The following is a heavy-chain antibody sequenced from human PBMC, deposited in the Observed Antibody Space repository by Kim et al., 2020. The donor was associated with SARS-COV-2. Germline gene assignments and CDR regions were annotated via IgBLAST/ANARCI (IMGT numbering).Heavy chain of an antibody. Sequence: GGSLRLSCAASGFIFNDDAMSWVRQAPGKGLEWVSAISGSGAIIYYADSVKGRFTISRDNSKDTLYLQMNSLRDEDTAVYYCAKISNWYYYDTSGYYFDYWCQGTLVTVSS. D-gene: IGHD3-22*01. CDR2: ISGSGAII. J-gene: IGHJ4*02. V-gene: IGHV3-23*01. CDR1: GFIFNDDA. CDR3: AKISNWYYYDTSGYYFDY.